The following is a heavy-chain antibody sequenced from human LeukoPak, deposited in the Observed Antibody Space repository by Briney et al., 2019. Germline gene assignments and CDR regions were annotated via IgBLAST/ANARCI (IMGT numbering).Heavy chain of an antibody. Sequence: GGSLRLSCAASGFTFSSYWMHWVRQAPGKGLVWVSRINSEGSSTSYADSVKGRFTISKDNAKNTLYLQMNSLRAEDTAVYFCAREMKVFGTDRGAFDIWGQGTMVTVSS. CDR2: INSEGSST. CDR1: GFTFSSYW. D-gene: IGHD3-10*02. V-gene: IGHV3-74*01. J-gene: IGHJ3*02. CDR3: AREMKVFGTDRGAFDI.